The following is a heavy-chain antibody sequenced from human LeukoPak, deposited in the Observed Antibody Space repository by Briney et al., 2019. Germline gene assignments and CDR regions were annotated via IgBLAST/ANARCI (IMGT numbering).Heavy chain of an antibody. CDR1: GDSISSGDYY. Sequence: PSQTLSLTCTVSGDSISSGDYYWSWIRQPAGKGLEWIGEINHSGSTNYNPSLKSRVTISVDTSKNQFSLKLSSVTAADTAVYYCARRGSGSYRRIPFDYWGQGTLVTVSS. D-gene: IGHD3-10*01. CDR3: ARRGSGSYRRIPFDY. V-gene: IGHV4-61*09. CDR2: INHSGST. J-gene: IGHJ4*02.